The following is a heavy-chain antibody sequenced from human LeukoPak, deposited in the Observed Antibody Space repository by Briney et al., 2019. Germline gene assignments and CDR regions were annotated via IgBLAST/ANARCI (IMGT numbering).Heavy chain of an antibody. CDR2: ITGDSNTI. D-gene: IGHD3-10*01. CDR1: GFTFDTYA. J-gene: IGHJ4*02. CDR3: ARDKAGGSFDY. V-gene: IGHV3-48*01. Sequence: GGSLRLSCAAFGFTFDTYAMNWVRQAPGEGLEWVSFITGDSNTIYYADSVKGRFTVSRDNAQNSVYLQMNSLRVEDTAVYYCARDKAGGSFDYWGQGTLVTVSS.